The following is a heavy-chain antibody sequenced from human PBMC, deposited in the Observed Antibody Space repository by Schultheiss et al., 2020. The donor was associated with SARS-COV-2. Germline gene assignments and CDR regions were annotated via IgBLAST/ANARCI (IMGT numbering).Heavy chain of an antibody. V-gene: IGHV3-30-3*01. J-gene: IGHJ4*02. CDR2: ISYDGSNK. CDR1: GFTFSSYA. CDR3: ARDEGLVGGLDY. D-gene: IGHD4-23*01. Sequence: GESLKISCAASGFTFSSYAMHWVRQAPGKGLEWVAVISYDGSNKYYADSVKGRFTISRDNSKNTLYLQMNSLRAEDTAVYYCARDEGLVGGLDYWGQGTLVTVSS.